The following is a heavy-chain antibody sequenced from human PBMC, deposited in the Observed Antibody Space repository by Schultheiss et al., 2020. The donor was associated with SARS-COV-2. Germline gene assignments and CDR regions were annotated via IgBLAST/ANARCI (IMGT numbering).Heavy chain of an antibody. CDR2: IRYDGSNK. V-gene: IGHV3-30*02. CDR1: GFTFSSYG. CDR3: AKVYNWNDSPKGAFDI. Sequence: GGSLRLSCAASGFTFSSYGMHWVRQAPGKGLEWVAFIRYDGSNKYYADSVKGRFTISRDNSKNTLYLQMNSLRAEDTAVYYCAKVYNWNDSPKGAFDIWGQGTMVTVSS. J-gene: IGHJ3*02. D-gene: IGHD1-1*01.